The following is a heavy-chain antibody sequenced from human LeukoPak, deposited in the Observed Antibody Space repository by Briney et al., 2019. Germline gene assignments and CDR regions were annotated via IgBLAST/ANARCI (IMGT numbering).Heavy chain of an antibody. CDR1: GFTFSSYW. CDR2: IKSDGSST. D-gene: IGHD1-26*01. J-gene: IGHJ3*02. Sequence: GGSLRLSCAASGFTFSSYWMHWVRQAPGKGLVWVSRIKSDGSSTSYADSVKGRYTISRDNAKNTLYLQMNSLRAEDTAVYYCARRGAATDAFDIWGQGTMVTVSS. CDR3: ARRGAATDAFDI. V-gene: IGHV3-74*01.